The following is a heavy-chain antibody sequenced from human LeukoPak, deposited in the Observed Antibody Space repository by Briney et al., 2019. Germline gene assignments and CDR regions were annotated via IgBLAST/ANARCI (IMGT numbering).Heavy chain of an antibody. CDR3: AGDTHSSSWYDH. Sequence: PGGSLRLSCAVSGFTVSSIYMTRVRQAPGKGLEWVSSIYSDGNTYYADSVKGRFTLSRDSSRNTLYLQMNDLRVEDTAVYYCAGDTHSSSWYDHWGQGTLVTVSS. V-gene: IGHV3-53*01. CDR2: IYSDGNT. D-gene: IGHD6-19*01. J-gene: IGHJ5*02. CDR1: GFTVSSIY.